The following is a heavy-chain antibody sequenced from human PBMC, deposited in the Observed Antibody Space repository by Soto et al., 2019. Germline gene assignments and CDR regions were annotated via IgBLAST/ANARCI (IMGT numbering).Heavy chain of an antibody. D-gene: IGHD3-9*01. Sequence: GGSLRLSCAASGFTFSSYAMSWVRQAPGKGLEWVSAISGSGGSTYYADSVKGRFTISRDNSKNTLYLQMNSLRAEDTAVYYCAKGLRYFDWVVGNYFDYWGQGTLVTVSS. V-gene: IGHV3-23*01. CDR2: ISGSGGST. CDR1: GFTFSSYA. CDR3: AKGLRYFDWVVGNYFDY. J-gene: IGHJ4*02.